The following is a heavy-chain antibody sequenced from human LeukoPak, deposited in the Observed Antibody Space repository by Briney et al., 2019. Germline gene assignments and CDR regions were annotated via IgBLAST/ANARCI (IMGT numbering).Heavy chain of an antibody. D-gene: IGHD6-13*01. V-gene: IGHV3-74*01. CDR1: GFTFSSYS. CDR3: ARALAAAGTGGYL. Sequence: GGSLRLSCAASGFTFSSYSMNWVRQAPGKGLLWVARIHTNGSSTSCADSVKGRFTISRDNAKNTLYLQMNSLRAEDTAVYYCARALAAAGTGGYLWGQGTLVTVSS. CDR2: IHTNGSST. J-gene: IGHJ4*02.